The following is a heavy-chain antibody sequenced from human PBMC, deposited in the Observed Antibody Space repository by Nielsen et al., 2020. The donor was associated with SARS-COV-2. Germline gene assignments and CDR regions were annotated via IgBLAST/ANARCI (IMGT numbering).Heavy chain of an antibody. CDR3: ARTGRNMVNYYGMDV. D-gene: IGHD5-18*01. CDR1: GFTFSDSY. Sequence: GALRLSCAASGFTFSDSYMSWIRQAPGKGLEWISYISHSGNYMIYADSVKGRLTISRDNARNSVYLQMNSLGAEDTAVYYCARTGRNMVNYYGMDVWGQGTTVTVSS. V-gene: IGHV3-11*03. J-gene: IGHJ6*02. CDR2: ISHSGNYM.